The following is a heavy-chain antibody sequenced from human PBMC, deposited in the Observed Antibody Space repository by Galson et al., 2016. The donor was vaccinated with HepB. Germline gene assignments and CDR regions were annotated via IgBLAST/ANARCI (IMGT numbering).Heavy chain of an antibody. CDR1: GDSISSISHY. CDR3: ARALRMVGASFDY. Sequence: ETLSLTCNVPGDSISSISHYWGWIRQPPGKGLEWIGSIYYSGSTSHSPSLKSRANISVDTSKNQFSLNLSSVTAADTAVYYCARALRMVGASFDYWGQGFLVTVSS. J-gene: IGHJ4*02. CDR2: IYYSGST. V-gene: IGHV4-39*07. D-gene: IGHD1-26*01.